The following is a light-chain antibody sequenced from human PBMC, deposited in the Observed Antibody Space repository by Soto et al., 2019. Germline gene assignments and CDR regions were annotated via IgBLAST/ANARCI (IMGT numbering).Light chain of an antibody. CDR1: QTISSY. J-gene: IGKJ5*01. Sequence: DLQMTQSPSSLSASVGDRVSITCRASQTISSYLNWFQQKPGEAPNLLIYTASTLQSGVPSRFSGSGSGTDFTLTISNLQPEDFATYYCQQSYDTPLTFGQGTRLEI. CDR2: TAS. CDR3: QQSYDTPLT. V-gene: IGKV1-39*01.